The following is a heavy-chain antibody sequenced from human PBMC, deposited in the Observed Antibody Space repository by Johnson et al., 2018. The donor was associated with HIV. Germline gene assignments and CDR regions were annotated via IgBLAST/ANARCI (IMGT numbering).Heavy chain of an antibody. CDR3: AKEQWPLSPDAFDI. J-gene: IGHJ3*02. CDR2: IYSGGTT. Sequence: GQLVESGGDLVQPGGSLRLSCAASGFTVSSNYMSWVRQAPGEGLEWVSIIYSGGTTYYAESVKGRFVISRDNSKNTLYLQMNSLRAEDTAVYYCAKEQWPLSPDAFDIWGQGTMVTVSS. V-gene: IGHV3-66*01. D-gene: IGHD6-19*01. CDR1: GFTVSSNY.